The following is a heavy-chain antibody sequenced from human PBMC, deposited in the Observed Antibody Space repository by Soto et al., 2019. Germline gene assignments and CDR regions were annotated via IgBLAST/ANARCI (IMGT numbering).Heavy chain of an antibody. CDR1: GFSLSTTGVG. J-gene: IGHJ1*01. CDR2: IYWDDDK. CDR3: AYRKTFEYFQH. V-gene: IGHV2-5*02. Sequence: QITLKESGPTLVKTTQTLTLTCTFSGFSLSTTGVGVGWIRQPPGKALEWLALIYWDDDKRHSLSLKNRLTITKDTSKNQVVLTMTNMDPVDTATYYCAYRKTFEYFQHCGQGTLVTVSS.